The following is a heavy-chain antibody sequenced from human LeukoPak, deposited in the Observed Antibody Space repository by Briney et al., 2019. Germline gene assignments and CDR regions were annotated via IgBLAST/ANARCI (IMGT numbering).Heavy chain of an antibody. CDR2: ISSSGSTI. Sequence: GRSLRLSCAASGFTFSNYAMHWVRQAPGKGLEWVSYISSSGSTIYYADSVKGRFTISRDNAKNSLYLQMNSLRAEDTAVYYCARAGTHYGSGSSYFDYWGQGTLVTVSS. D-gene: IGHD3-10*01. J-gene: IGHJ4*02. CDR3: ARAGTHYGSGSSYFDY. V-gene: IGHV3-48*04. CDR1: GFTFSNYA.